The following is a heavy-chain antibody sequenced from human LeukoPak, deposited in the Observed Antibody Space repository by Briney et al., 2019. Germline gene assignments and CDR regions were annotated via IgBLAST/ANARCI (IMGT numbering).Heavy chain of an antibody. Sequence: PSETLSLTCTVSGGSISSSSYYWGWIRQPPGKGLEWIGSIYYSGSTYYNPSLKSRVTISVDTSKNQFSLKLSSVTAADTAVYYCARGEEVAATGHFDYWGQGTLVTVSS. V-gene: IGHV4-39*07. CDR1: GGSISSSSYY. CDR3: ARGEEVAATGHFDY. J-gene: IGHJ4*02. CDR2: IYYSGST. D-gene: IGHD2-15*01.